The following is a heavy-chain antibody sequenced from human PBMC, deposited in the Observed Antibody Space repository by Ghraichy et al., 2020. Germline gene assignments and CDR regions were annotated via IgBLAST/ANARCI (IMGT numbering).Heavy chain of an antibody. D-gene: IGHD3-22*01. CDR3: ARDLNYDSRAGFDS. V-gene: IGHV4-31*03. J-gene: IGHJ5*01. CDR2: IYYSGST. CDR1: GGSISSGGYY. Sequence: SETLSLTCTVSGGSISSGGYYWSWIRQHPGKGLEWIGYIYYSGSTYYNPSLQSRVTISVDTSKNQFSLKLRSVTAADTAVYFCARDLNYDSRAGFDSWGQGTLVTVSS.